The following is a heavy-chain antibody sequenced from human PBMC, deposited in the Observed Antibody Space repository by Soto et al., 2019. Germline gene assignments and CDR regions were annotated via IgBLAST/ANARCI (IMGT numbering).Heavy chain of an antibody. CDR3: ARGSYYYGSGSSFDI. CDR2: INPSGGST. CDR1: GYPFTSYY. J-gene: IGHJ3*02. Sequence: GASVKVSCKASGYPFTSYYRHWVRHAPGQGLEWMGIINPSGGSTSYAQKFQGRVTMTRDTSTSTVYMELSSLRSEDTAVYYCARGSYYYGSGSSFDIWGQGTMVTVSS. V-gene: IGHV1-46*01. D-gene: IGHD3-10*01.